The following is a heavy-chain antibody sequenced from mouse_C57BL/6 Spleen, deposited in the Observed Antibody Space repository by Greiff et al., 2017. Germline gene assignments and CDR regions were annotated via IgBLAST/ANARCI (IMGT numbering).Heavy chain of an antibody. CDR2: IHPNSGST. CDR3: ARSDYYGSSLYAMDY. Sequence: QVQLQQPGAELVKPGASVKLSCKASGYTFTSYWMHWVKQRPGQGLEWIGMIHPNSGSTNYNEKFKSKATLTVDKSSSTAYMQLSSLTPEDSAVYYCARSDYYGSSLYAMDYWGQGTSVTVSS. J-gene: IGHJ4*01. CDR1: GYTFTSYW. D-gene: IGHD1-1*01. V-gene: IGHV1-64*01.